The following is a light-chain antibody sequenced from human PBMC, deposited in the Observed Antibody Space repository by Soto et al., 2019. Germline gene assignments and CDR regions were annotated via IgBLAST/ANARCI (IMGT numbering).Light chain of an antibody. CDR3: QQYGSSPWT. J-gene: IGKJ1*01. V-gene: IGKV3-20*01. Sequence: EIVLTQSPGTLSLSPGERASLSCRASQSVSNNYLAWYQHKPGQAPRLLIYGASSRATGIPDRVSGSGSGTGFTLTISKLEPEDFAVYYCQQYGSSPWTFGQGTKVEIK. CDR2: GAS. CDR1: QSVSNNY.